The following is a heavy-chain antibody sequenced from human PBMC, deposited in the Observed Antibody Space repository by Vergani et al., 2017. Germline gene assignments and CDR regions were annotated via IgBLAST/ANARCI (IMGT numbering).Heavy chain of an antibody. CDR3: ARGRSYGNTFDY. J-gene: IGHJ4*02. D-gene: IGHD5-18*01. CDR1: GYTFTSYG. V-gene: IGHV1-2*02. CDR2: INPNSGGT. Sequence: QVQLVQSGSELKKPGASVKVSCKASGYTFTSYGISWVRQAPGQGLEWMGWINPNSGGTNYAQKFQGRVTMTRDTSISTAYMELSRLRSDDTAVYYCARGRSYGNTFDYWGQGTLVTVSS.